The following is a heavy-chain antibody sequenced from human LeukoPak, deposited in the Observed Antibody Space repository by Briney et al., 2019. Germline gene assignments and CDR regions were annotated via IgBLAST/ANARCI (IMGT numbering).Heavy chain of an antibody. J-gene: IGHJ4*02. CDR2: IIPIFDTE. D-gene: IGHD2-2*01. CDR1: GGTLRTYA. CDR3: ARGFVVKPARYYFDS. Sequence: SSVKVSCNASGGTLRTYAVSWVRQAPGQGLEWVGGIIPIFDTEDYAQRFQGRVTISTDEFTDTAYMELSSLRSDDTAVYYCARGFVVKPARYYFDSWGQGTLVTVSS. V-gene: IGHV1-69*05.